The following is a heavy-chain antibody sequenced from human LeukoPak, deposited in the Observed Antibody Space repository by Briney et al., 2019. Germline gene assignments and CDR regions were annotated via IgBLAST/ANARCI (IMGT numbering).Heavy chain of an antibody. CDR1: GYTFTGYY. J-gene: IGHJ6*03. Sequence: ASVKVSCKASGYTFTGYYMHWVRQAPGQGLEWMGWINPNSGGTNYAQKFQGRVTITTDESTSTAYMELSSLRSEDTAVYYCARGLPVLRFLEGFEEYYYYYMDVWGKGTTVTVSS. V-gene: IGHV1-2*02. D-gene: IGHD3-3*01. CDR3: ARGLPVLRFLEGFEEYYYYYMDV. CDR2: INPNSGGT.